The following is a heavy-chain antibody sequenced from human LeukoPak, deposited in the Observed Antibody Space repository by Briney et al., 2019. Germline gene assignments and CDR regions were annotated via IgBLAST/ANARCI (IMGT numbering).Heavy chain of an antibody. CDR2: INPNSGGT. Sequence: ASVKVSCKASGYTFTGYYMHWVRQAPGQGLEWMGWINPNSGGTNYAQKFQGGVTMTRDTSISTAYMELSRLRSDDTAVYYCAHSPREYSGYDLLDPWGQGTLVTVSS. V-gene: IGHV1-2*02. D-gene: IGHD5-12*01. J-gene: IGHJ5*02. CDR1: GYTFTGYY. CDR3: AHSPREYSGYDLLDP.